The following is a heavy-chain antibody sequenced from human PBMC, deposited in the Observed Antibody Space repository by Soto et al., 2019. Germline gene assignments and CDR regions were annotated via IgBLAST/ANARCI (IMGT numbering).Heavy chain of an antibody. CDR2: IYYSGST. J-gene: IGHJ4*02. V-gene: IGHV4-30-4*01. CDR3: ARDLVREYCSGGSCLD. D-gene: IGHD2-15*01. CDR1: GGSISSGDYY. Sequence: QVQLQESGPGLVKPSQTLSLTCTVSGGSISSGDYYWSWIRQPPGKGLEWIGYIYYSGSTYYHPSLKSRVTISVDTSKNQFSLKLSSVTAADTAVYYCARDLVREYCSGGSCLDWGQGTLVTVSS.